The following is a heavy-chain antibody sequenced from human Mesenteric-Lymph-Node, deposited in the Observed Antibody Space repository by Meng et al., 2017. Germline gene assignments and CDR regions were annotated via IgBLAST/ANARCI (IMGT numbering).Heavy chain of an antibody. CDR3: ARDSIRDGYSYFDY. V-gene: IGHV3-48*03. J-gene: IGHJ4*02. Sequence: GGSLRLSCAASGFTFSSYEMNWVRQAPGKGLEWVSYISSSGSTIYYADSVKGRFTISRDNAKNSLYLQMNSLRAEDTAVYYCARDSIRDGYSYFDYWGQGTLVTVSS. CDR2: ISSSGSTI. D-gene: IGHD5-24*01. CDR1: GFTFSSYE.